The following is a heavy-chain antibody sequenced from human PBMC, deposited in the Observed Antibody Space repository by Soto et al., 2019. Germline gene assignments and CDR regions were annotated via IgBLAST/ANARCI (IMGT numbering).Heavy chain of an antibody. J-gene: IGHJ4*02. CDR1: GFTFSSYG. V-gene: IGHV3-30*03. D-gene: IGHD5-18*01. CDR2: ISYDGSNK. CDR3: ARDEYNYGYFDY. Sequence: PGGSLRLSCAASGFTFSSYGMHWVRQAPGKGLEWVAVISYDGSNKYYADSVKGRFTISRDNSKNTLYLQMNSLRAEDTAVYYCARDEYNYGYFDYWGQGTLVTVSS.